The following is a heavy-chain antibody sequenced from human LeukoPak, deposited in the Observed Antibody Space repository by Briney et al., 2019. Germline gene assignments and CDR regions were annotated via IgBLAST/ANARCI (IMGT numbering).Heavy chain of an antibody. CDR1: GFTFSTYA. V-gene: IGHV3-23*01. CDR2: ISGSGGST. CDR3: AKLRGATINAWYFDY. Sequence: GGSLRLSCAASGFTFSTYAMSWVRLAPGKGLEWVSTISGSGGSTYYADSVKGRFTISRDNSKNTLYLQMNSLRAEDTAVYYCAKLRGATINAWYFDYWGQGTLVTVSS. D-gene: IGHD5-12*01. J-gene: IGHJ4*02.